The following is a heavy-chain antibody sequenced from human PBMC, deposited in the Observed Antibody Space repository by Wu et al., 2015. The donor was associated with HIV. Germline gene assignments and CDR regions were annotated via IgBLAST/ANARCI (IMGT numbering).Heavy chain of an antibody. Sequence: QVQLVQSGAEVKKPGASVKVSCKASGYTFTDYYMHWVRQAPGQGLEWMGWINPNSGGTKYAQRFQGRVTMTRDTSISTVYMELRGLRSDDTALYYCASYGPGYNWMYSWGQGTLVTVSS. CDR3: ASYGPGYNWMYS. D-gene: IGHD1-20*01. J-gene: IGHJ4*02. V-gene: IGHV1-2*02. CDR2: INPNSGGT. CDR1: GYTFTDYY.